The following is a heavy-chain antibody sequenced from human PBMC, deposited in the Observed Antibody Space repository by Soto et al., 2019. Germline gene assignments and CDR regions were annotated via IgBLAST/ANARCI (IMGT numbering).Heavy chain of an antibody. CDR2: TYYRSKWYN. V-gene: IGHV6-1*01. Sequence: QTLSLTCAISGDSVSSNSAAWNWIRQSPSRGLEWLGRTYYRSKWYNDYAVSVKSRITINPDTSKNQFSLQLNSVTPEDTAVYYCARDPLSYGGIYYYYGMDVWGQGTTVTVSS. CDR3: ARDPLSYGGIYYYYGMDV. J-gene: IGHJ6*02. CDR1: GDSVSSNSAA. D-gene: IGHD1-26*01.